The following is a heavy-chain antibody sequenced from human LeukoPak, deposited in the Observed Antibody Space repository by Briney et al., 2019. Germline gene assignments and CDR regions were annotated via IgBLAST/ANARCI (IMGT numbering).Heavy chain of an antibody. CDR2: ICGSGGST. CDR1: GFTFSSYA. Sequence: GGSLRLSCAASGFTFSSYAMSWVRQAPGKGLEWVSAICGSGGSTYYADSVKGRFTISRDNSKNMLYLQMNSLRAEDTAVYYCAKDLLRDITMIVVVSGPFDYWGQGTLVTVSS. V-gene: IGHV3-23*01. J-gene: IGHJ4*02. D-gene: IGHD3-22*01. CDR3: AKDLLRDITMIVVVSGPFDY.